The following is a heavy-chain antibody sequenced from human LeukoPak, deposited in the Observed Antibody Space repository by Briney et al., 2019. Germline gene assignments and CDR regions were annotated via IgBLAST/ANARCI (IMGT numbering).Heavy chain of an antibody. CDR1: GFTFSSYW. Sequence: GGSLRLSCAASGFTFSSYWMSWVRQAPGKGLEWVSYISRGGKTIYYADSVKGRFTISRGNTRNSLFLQMDSLRAEDTAVYYCARQNTPHGNFDYWGQGILVTVSS. CDR2: ISRGGKTI. CDR3: ARQNTPHGNFDY. J-gene: IGHJ4*02. V-gene: IGHV3-48*01. D-gene: IGHD1-26*01.